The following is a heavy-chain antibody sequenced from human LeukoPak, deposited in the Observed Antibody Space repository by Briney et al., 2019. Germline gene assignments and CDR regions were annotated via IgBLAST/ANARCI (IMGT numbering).Heavy chain of an antibody. CDR2: IYHSGST. J-gene: IGHJ4*02. D-gene: IGHD3-10*01. CDR3: ARSGSWVDY. CDR1: GGSISSGGYY. V-gene: IGHV4-30-2*01. Sequence: PSETLSLTCTVSGGSISSGGYYWSWIRQPPGKGLEWIGYIYHSGSTYYNPSLKSRVTISVDRSKNQFSLKLSSVTAADTAVYYCARSGSWVDYWGQGTLVTVSS.